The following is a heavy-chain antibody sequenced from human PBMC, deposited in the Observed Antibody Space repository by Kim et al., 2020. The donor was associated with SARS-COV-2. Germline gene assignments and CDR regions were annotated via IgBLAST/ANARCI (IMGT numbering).Heavy chain of an antibody. CDR1: GFTFSSYS. V-gene: IGHV3-21*01. D-gene: IGHD5-12*01. J-gene: IGHJ4*02. CDR2: ISSSSSYI. Sequence: GGSLRLSCAASGFTFSSYSMNWVRQAPGKGLEWVSSISSSSSYIYYADSVKGRFTISRDNAKNSLYLQMNSLRAEDTAVYYCARAPLISGYGRFDYWGQGTLVTVSS. CDR3: ARAPLISGYGRFDY.